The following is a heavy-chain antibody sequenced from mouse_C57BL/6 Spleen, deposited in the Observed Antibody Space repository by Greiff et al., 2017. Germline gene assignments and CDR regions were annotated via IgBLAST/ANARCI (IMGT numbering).Heavy chain of an antibody. V-gene: IGHV5-16*01. CDR2: INYDGSST. CDR1: GFTFSDYY. J-gene: IGHJ2*01. CDR3: AREGKEYFDY. Sequence: EVKVVESEGGLVQPGSSMKLSCTASGFTFSDYYMAWVRQVPEKGLEWVANINYDGSSTYYLDSLKSRFIISRDNAKNILYLQMSSLKSEDTATYYCAREGKEYFDYWGQGTTLTVSS.